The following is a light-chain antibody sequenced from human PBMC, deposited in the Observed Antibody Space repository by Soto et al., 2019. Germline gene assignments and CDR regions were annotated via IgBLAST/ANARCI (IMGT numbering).Light chain of an antibody. CDR2: KAS. V-gene: IGKV1-5*03. Sequence: DIQMTQSPSTLSASVGDRVTITCRASESINSWLALYQQKPGKAPKLLIYKASNLESGVPSRFSGSRSGTEFTLTITSLQPDDFATYYCQQYQSYSQFGQGTKVEIK. CDR3: QQYQSYSQ. J-gene: IGKJ1*01. CDR1: ESINSW.